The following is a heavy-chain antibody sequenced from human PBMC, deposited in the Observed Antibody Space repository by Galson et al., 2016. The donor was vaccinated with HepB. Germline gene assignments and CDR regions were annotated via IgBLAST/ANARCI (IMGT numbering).Heavy chain of an antibody. CDR3: ARGFPYCSNGRCPFYGMDV. CDR2: IWYDGNYQ. J-gene: IGHJ6*02. Sequence: SLRLSCAASGFTFSSYGMHWVRQAPGKGLEWVAVIWYDGNYQYHADSVKDRFTIFRDNVKNTLYVEMDSLRAEDTAVYYCARGFPYCSNGRCPFYGMDVWGQGTTVTVSS. CDR1: GFTFSSYG. V-gene: IGHV3-33*01. D-gene: IGHD2-15*01.